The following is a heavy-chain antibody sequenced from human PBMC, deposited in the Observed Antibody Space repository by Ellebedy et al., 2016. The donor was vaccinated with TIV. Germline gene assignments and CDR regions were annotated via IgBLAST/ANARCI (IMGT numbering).Heavy chain of an antibody. CDR1: GYIFISYN. Sequence: ASVKVSCXASGYIFISYNLNWVRQATGQGLEWMGWMNPNSGKTGYAQKFQGRVTMTRDTSTNTAYMELSSLRSEDTAVYYCARGGIAVAGGDNWGQGTLVTVSS. CDR2: MNPNSGKT. V-gene: IGHV1-8*01. D-gene: IGHD6-19*01. CDR3: ARGGIAVAGGDN. J-gene: IGHJ4*02.